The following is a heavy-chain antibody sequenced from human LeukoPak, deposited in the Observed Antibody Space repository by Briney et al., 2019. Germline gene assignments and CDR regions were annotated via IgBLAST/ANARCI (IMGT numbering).Heavy chain of an antibody. CDR1: GFTFSNYN. V-gene: IGHV3-21*01. CDR3: ARGGSGGYYGDY. J-gene: IGHJ4*02. Sequence: GGSLRLSCAASGFTFSNYNMNWVRQAPGKGLEWVSSISSSTSYTYYADSVKGRFTISRDNAKNSLYLQMNSLRAEDTAVYYCARGGSGGYYGDYWGQGTLVTVSS. D-gene: IGHD3-22*01. CDR2: ISSSTSYT.